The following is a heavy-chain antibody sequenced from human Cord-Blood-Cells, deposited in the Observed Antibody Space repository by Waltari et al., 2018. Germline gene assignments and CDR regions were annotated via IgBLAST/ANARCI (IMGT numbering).Heavy chain of an antibody. D-gene: IGHD3-3*01. J-gene: IGHJ3*02. CDR3: AKDSDFWSGYYGAFDI. V-gene: IGHV3-9*01. CDR1: GFTFDDYA. CDR2: ISWNSGSI. Sequence: EVQLVESGGGLVQPGRSLRLSCAASGFTFDDYAMHWVRQAPGKGLEWVSGISWNSGSIGYADSVKGRFTISRDNAKNSLYLQMNSLRAEDTALYYCAKDSDFWSGYYGAFDIWGQGTMVTVSS.